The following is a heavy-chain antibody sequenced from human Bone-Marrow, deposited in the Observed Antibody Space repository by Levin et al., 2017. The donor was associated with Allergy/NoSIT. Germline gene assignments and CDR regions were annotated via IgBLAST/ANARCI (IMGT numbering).Heavy chain of an antibody. J-gene: IGHJ2*01. D-gene: IGHD3-16*01. CDR3: ARALVSGLWAYWYFDL. CDR2: ISSSGSTI. V-gene: IGHV3-48*03. CDR1: GFTFSSYE. Sequence: GGSLRLSCAASGFTFSSYEMNWVRQAPGKGLEWVSYISSSGSTIYYADSVKGRFTISRDNAKNSLYLQMNSLRAEDTAVYYCARALVSGLWAYWYFDLWGRGTLVTVSS.